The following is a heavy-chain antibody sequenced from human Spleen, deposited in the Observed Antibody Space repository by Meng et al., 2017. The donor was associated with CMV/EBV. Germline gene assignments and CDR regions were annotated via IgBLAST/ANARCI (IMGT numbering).Heavy chain of an antibody. CDR3: ARIERRRILKYCGSDCSTTDY. V-gene: IGHV4-4*02. J-gene: IGHJ4*02. CDR1: SDL. Sequence: SDLWTEVSQVPGKRLEWIGKIYHSGSTNYNPSLKSRVTISVDKFKNQFSLKLGSVTAADTAVYYCARIERRRILKYCGSDCSTTDYWGQGTLVTVSS. D-gene: IGHD2-21*02. CDR2: IYHSGST.